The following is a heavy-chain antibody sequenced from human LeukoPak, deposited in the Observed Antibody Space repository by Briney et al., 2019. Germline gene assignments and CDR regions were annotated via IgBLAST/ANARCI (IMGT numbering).Heavy chain of an antibody. Sequence: ASVKVSCKASGYTFTSYDINWVRQAPGQGLEWMGMIYPRDGSTSYAQKFQGRVTVTRDTSTSTVHMELSGLRSEDTAVYCCARDQEAFDYWGQGTLVTVSS. V-gene: IGHV1-46*01. CDR3: ARDQEAFDY. J-gene: IGHJ4*02. CDR2: IYPRDGST. CDR1: GYTFTSYD.